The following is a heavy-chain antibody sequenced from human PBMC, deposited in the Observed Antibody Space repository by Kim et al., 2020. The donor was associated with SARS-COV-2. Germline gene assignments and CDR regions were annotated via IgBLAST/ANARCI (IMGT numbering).Heavy chain of an antibody. Sequence: SETLSLTCTVSGGSINSYYWSWIRQPPGKGLEWIGYIYYSGRTNYNPSLKSRVIISVDTSKNQFSLKLSSGIAADTAVYYCARHLGTGFDYWGQGTLVAV. J-gene: IGHJ4*02. V-gene: IGHV4-59*08. D-gene: IGHD2-8*02. CDR2: IYYSGRT. CDR3: ARHLGTGFDY. CDR1: GGSINSYY.